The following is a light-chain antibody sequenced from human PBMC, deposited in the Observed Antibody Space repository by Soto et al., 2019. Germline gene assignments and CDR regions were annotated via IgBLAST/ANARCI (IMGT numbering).Light chain of an antibody. CDR2: KAS. CDR3: QQDNSYRRT. J-gene: IGKJ1*01. V-gene: IGKV1-5*03. Sequence: DIQMTQSPSTLSASVGDRVTITCRASQSISSWLAWYQQKPGKAPKLLIYKASSLESGVPSRFSGSGSGTECTLTISSLQPDDFATYSGQQDNSYRRTFCQGTKVDIK. CDR1: QSISSW.